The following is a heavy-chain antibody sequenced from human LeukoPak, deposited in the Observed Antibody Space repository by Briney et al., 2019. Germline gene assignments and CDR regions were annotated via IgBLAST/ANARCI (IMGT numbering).Heavy chain of an antibody. D-gene: IGHD6-13*01. V-gene: IGHV1-69*13. Sequence: VASVNVSCKASGGTFSSCAISWVRQALGQGLEWMGGIIPIFGTANYAQKFQGRVTITADESTSTAYMELSSLRSEDTAVYYCARDWQQLASDYYYYGMDVWGQGTTVTVSS. CDR2: IIPIFGTA. CDR3: ARDWQQLASDYYYYGMDV. J-gene: IGHJ6*02. CDR1: GGTFSSCA.